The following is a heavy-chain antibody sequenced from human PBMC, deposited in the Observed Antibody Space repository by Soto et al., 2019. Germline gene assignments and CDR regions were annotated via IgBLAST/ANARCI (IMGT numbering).Heavy chain of an antibody. CDR1: GFTFSSYG. J-gene: IGHJ6*02. D-gene: IGHD3-3*01. CDR3: ARGPGITIFGVVIYGMDV. Sequence: VQLLESGGGLVQPGGSLRLSCAASGFTFSSYGMHWVRQAPGKGLEWVAVIWYDGSNKYYADSVKGRFTISRDNSKNTLYLQMNSLRAEDTAVYYCARGPGITIFGVVIYGMDVWGQGTTVTVSS. V-gene: IGHV3-33*08. CDR2: IWYDGSNK.